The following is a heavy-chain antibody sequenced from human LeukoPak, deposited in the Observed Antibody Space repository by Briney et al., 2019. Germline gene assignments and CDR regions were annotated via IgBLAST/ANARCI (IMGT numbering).Heavy chain of an antibody. CDR2: INHSGST. J-gene: IGHJ4*02. Sequence: SQTLSLTCTVSGGSIRSGTDYWSWIRQPAGKGLEWIGEINHSGSTNYNPSLKSRVTISVDTSKNQFSLKLSSVTAADTAVYYCASITVTTVLDYWGQGTLVTVSS. CDR3: ASITVTTVLDY. D-gene: IGHD4-11*01. V-gene: IGHV4-61*09. CDR1: GGSIRSGTDY.